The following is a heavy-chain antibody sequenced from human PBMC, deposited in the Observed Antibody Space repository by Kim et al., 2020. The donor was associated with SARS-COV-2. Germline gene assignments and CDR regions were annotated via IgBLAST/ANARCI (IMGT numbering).Heavy chain of an antibody. CDR1: GYTFTDYY. J-gene: IGHJ4*02. CDR3: ARVMEYCTVTGCAMFDF. Sequence: ASVKVSCKTSGYTFTDYYMNWVRQAPGQGLEWMGWINPDSGATNYAQNFQGRVAMTRDMSISTVYMELNRLRSDDTAVYYCARVMEYCTVTGCAMFDFWGQGTLVTVSS. CDR2: INPDSGAT. V-gene: IGHV1-2*02. D-gene: IGHD2-8*02.